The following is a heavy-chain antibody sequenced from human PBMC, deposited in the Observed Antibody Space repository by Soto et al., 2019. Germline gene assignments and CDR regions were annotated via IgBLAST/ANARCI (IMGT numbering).Heavy chain of an antibody. J-gene: IGHJ6*03. D-gene: IGHD2-2*01. CDR3: AAFEAVVVPAAMNLVVSYYYYYMDV. CDR1: GFTFSSYA. Sequence: GGSLRLSCAASGFTFSSYAMSWVRQAPGKGLEWVSAISGSGGSTYYADSVKGRLTISRDNSKNTRYLQMNSLRAEDTAVYYCAAFEAVVVPAAMNLVVSYYYYYMDVWGKGTTVTVSS. CDR2: ISGSGGST. V-gene: IGHV3-23*01.